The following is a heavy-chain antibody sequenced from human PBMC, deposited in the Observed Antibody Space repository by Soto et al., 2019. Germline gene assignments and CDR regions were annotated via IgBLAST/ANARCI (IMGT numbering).Heavy chain of an antibody. J-gene: IGHJ6*03. V-gene: IGHV3-48*01. Sequence: EVQLVESGGGLVQPGGSLRLSCAASGFTFSSYSMNWVRQAPGKGLEWVSYISSSSSTIYYADSVKGRFTISRDNAKNSLYLQMNSLRAEDTAVYYCARSQNLFLEGLVSYYYYYMDVWGKGTTVTVSS. CDR1: GFTFSSYS. CDR2: ISSSSSTI. CDR3: ARSQNLFLEGLVSYYYYYMDV. D-gene: IGHD3-3*01.